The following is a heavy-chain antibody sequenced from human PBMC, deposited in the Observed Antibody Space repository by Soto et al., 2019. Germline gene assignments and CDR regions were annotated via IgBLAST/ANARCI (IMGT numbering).Heavy chain of an antibody. CDR1: GYTFTSYG. CDR3: ARLETGYSSGVFDY. D-gene: IGHD6-19*01. V-gene: IGHV1-18*01. J-gene: IGHJ4*02. Sequence: GASVKVSCKASGYTFTSYGISWVRQAPGQGLEWMGWISAYNGNTNYAQKLQGRVTMTTDTSTSTAYMELRSLRSDDTAVYYCARLETGYSSGVFDYWGRGTLVTVSS. CDR2: ISAYNGNT.